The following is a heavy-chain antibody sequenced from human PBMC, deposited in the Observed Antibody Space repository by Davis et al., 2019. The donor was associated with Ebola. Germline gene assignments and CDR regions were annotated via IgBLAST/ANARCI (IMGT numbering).Heavy chain of an antibody. CDR2: INSDGSST. V-gene: IGHV3-74*01. D-gene: IGHD3-3*01. Sequence: GESLKISCAASGFTFSSYWMHWVRQVPGKGLVWVSRINSDGSSTSYADSVKGRFTISRDNAKNTLYLQMNSLRAEDTAVYYCAKVGVIVPGDYWGQGTLVTVSS. J-gene: IGHJ4*02. CDR3: AKVGVIVPGDY. CDR1: GFTFSSYW.